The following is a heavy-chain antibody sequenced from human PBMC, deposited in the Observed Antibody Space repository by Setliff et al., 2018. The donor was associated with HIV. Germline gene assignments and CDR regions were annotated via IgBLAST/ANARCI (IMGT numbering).Heavy chain of an antibody. J-gene: IGHJ6*03. Sequence: ASVKVSCKASGYTFINYHITWVRQAPGQGLEWVGSISASSVNTNYTQGRVTMTTGISTSTAYMELRSLRSDDSAVYFCARVPVSSYYYYMDVWGKGTTVTVSS. CDR3: ARVPVSSYYYYMDV. V-gene: IGHV1-18*01. CDR1: GYTFINYH. D-gene: IGHD6-13*01. CDR2: ISASSVNT.